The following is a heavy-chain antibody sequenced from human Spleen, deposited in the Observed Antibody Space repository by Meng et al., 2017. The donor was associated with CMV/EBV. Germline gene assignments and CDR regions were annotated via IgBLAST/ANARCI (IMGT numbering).Heavy chain of an antibody. V-gene: IGHV2-70*19. J-gene: IGHJ6*02. CDR3: ARMNSYYYGMDI. Sequence: SGPTLVKPTQTRTLTCIVSGFSLTTSGMCVNWVRQSPGKAPEWLAMIDWEDDKHYNASLKTRLTISKDTFKKQVVLTMTNMDLVDTATYYCARMNSYYYGMDIWGRGTTVTVSS. CDR1: GFSLTTSGMC. CDR2: IDWEDDK.